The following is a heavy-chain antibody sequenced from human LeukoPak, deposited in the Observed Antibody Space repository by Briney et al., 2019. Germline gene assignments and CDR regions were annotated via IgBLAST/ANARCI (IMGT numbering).Heavy chain of an antibody. D-gene: IGHD3-22*01. CDR3: AKDVYRGSGYYFYFDY. CDR2: ISGSGGST. V-gene: IGHV3-23*01. J-gene: IGHJ4*02. Sequence: GGSLRLSCAAPGFTFSSYAMSWVRQAPGKRLEWVSAISGSGGSTYYADSVKGRFTISRDNSKNTLYLQMNSLRAEDTAVYYCAKDVYRGSGYYFYFDYWGQGTLVTVSS. CDR1: GFTFSSYA.